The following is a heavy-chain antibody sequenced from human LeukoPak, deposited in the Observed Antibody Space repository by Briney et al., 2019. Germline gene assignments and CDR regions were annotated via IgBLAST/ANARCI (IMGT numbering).Heavy chain of an antibody. D-gene: IGHD1-26*01. CDR3: ARGRSDEYSGSYLFDY. CDR2: INSSSSTI. CDR1: GFTFSSYS. V-gene: IGHV3-48*01. Sequence: GGSLRLSCAASGFTFSSYSMNWVRQAPGKGLEWVSYINSSSSTIYYADSVKGRFTISRDNAKNSLYLQMNSLRAEDTAVYYCARGRSDEYSGSYLFDYWGQGTLVTVSS. J-gene: IGHJ4*02.